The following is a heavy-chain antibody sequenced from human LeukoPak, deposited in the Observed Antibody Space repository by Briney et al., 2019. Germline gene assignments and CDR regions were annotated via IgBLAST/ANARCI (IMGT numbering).Heavy chain of an antibody. D-gene: IGHD3-10*01. Sequence: SETLSLTCAVSGDSISSGDYSWSWLRQPSGKGLEWIVYIFHSGSSYYNPSLKSRVTISVDKSKNQFSLRLTSVTAADTAVYYCARELWFVNAPGSWFDPWGQGTLVTVSS. CDR2: IFHSGSS. CDR1: GDSISSGDYS. CDR3: ARELWFVNAPGSWFDP. V-gene: IGHV4-30-2*01. J-gene: IGHJ5*02.